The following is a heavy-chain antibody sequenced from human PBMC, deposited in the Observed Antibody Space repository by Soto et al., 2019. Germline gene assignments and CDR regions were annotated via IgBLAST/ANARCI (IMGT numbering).Heavy chain of an antibody. Sequence: ASVKVSCKASGYTFTSYDINWVRQATGQGLEWMGWMNPNSGNTGYAQKFQGRVTMTRNTSISTAYMELSSLRSEDTAVYYCASAVDTAIGDYYYGLDVWGQGTTVSVSS. CDR2: MNPNSGNT. CDR3: ASAVDTAIGDYYYGLDV. D-gene: IGHD5-18*01. J-gene: IGHJ6*02. V-gene: IGHV1-8*01. CDR1: GYTFTSYD.